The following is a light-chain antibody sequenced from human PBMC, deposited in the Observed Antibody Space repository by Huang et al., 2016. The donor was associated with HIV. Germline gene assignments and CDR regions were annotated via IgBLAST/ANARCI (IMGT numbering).Light chain of an antibody. CDR1: QGIGNS. J-gene: IGKJ2*01. CDR2: AAS. CDR3: HQYYTIPHT. Sequence: DIQMTQSPSSLSASVGDRVTITCRASQGIGNSVAWYQQTPGKAPKRLLFAASRLESGVPSRFSGSVSGTEYTLTISSLQPEDFATYFCHQYYTIPHTFGQGTKLEIK. V-gene: IGKV1-NL1*01.